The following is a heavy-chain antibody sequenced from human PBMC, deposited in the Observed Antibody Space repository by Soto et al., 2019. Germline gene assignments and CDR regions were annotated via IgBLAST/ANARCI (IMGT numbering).Heavy chain of an antibody. CDR3: ARYNYGPLDY. J-gene: IGHJ4*01. Sequence: ASVKVSCKPSGYPFTDLYIHWVRQAPGLGLEWMGWIDPRSGASRKTQRFQGRFTMTRDTSTNTVYMELSSLRSDDTAVYFCARYNYGPLDYRGQRHLVTVSS. V-gene: IGHV1-2*02. CDR1: GYPFTDLY. D-gene: IGHD3-10*01. CDR2: IDPRSGAS.